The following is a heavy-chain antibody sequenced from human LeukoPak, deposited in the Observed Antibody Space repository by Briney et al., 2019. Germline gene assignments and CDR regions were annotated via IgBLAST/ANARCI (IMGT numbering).Heavy chain of an antibody. D-gene: IGHD6-19*01. J-gene: IGHJ4*02. CDR2: IGSDNKP. CDR1: GXTFSAYA. Sequence: GGSLRLSCAASGXTFSAYAMTWVRQAPGKGLEWVSSIGSDNKPHYSDSVKGRFTISRDNSKNTLYLQMNSLRAEDTAVYYCAKGSHSSGWRQVVYWGQGTLVTVSS. V-gene: IGHV3-23*05. CDR3: AKGSHSSGWRQVVY.